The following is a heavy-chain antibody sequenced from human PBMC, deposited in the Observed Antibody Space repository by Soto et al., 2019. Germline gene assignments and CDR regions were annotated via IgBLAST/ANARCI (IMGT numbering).Heavy chain of an antibody. CDR2: INHSGST. CDR3: ARDYYDSSGRRAEYFQH. V-gene: IGHV4-34*01. Sequence: SETLSLTCAVYGGSFSGYYWSWIRQPPGKGLEWIGEINHSGSTNYNPSLKSRVTISVDTSKNQFSLKLSSVTAADTAVYYCARDYYDSSGRRAEYFQHWGEGTLVTVSS. J-gene: IGHJ1*01. D-gene: IGHD3-22*01. CDR1: GGSFSGYY.